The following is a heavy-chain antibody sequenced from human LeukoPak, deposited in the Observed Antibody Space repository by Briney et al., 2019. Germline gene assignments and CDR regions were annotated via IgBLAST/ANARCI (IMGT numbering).Heavy chain of an antibody. CDR1: GYTFTSYD. CDR3: AKTVRIVVVPADISYYFDY. Sequence: ASVKVSCKASGYTFTSYDINWVRQATGQGLEWMGWMNPNSGNTGHAQKFQGRVTMTRNTSISTAYMELSSLRSEDTAVYYCAKTVRIVVVPADISYYFDYWGQGTLVTVSS. J-gene: IGHJ4*02. D-gene: IGHD2-2*02. CDR2: MNPNSGNT. V-gene: IGHV1-8*01.